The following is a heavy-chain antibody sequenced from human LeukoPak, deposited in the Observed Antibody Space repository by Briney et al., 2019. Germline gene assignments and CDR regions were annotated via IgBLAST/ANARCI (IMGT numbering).Heavy chain of an antibody. V-gene: IGHV4-61*01. CDR1: GGSVSSGNYY. CDR2: IYYSGST. J-gene: IGHJ4*02. CDR3: ARGGGVAGTPYNPYDY. D-gene: IGHD6-19*01. Sequence: KTSETLSLTCTVSGGSVSSGNYYWSWIRQPPGKGLEWIGYIYYSGSTNYNPSLKSRVTISVDTSKNQFSLKLSSVTAADTAVYYCARGGGVAGTPYNPYDYWGQGTLVTVSS.